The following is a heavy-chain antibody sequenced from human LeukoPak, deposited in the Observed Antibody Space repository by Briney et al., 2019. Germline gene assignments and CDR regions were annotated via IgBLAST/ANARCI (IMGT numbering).Heavy chain of an antibody. CDR1: GFTFSSSA. D-gene: IGHD2-15*01. Sequence: PGGSLRLSRAASGFTFSSSAMSWVRQAPGKGLEWVSAISDNGGYTYYADSVQGRFTISRDNSKSTLCLQMNSLRAEDTAVYYCAKQIGYCSDGSCYFPYWGQGTLVTVSS. CDR2: ISDNGGYT. J-gene: IGHJ4*02. V-gene: IGHV3-23*01. CDR3: AKQIGYCSDGSCYFPY.